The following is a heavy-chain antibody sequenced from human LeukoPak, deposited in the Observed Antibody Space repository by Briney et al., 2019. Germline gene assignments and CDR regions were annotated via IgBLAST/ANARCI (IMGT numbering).Heavy chain of an antibody. J-gene: IGHJ4*02. CDR3: ARGGWLDDY. CDR1: GYSFTNYW. D-gene: IGHD6-19*01. V-gene: IGHV5-10-1*01. CDR2: INPSDSYT. Sequence: GEYLRISCKGSGYSFTNYWISWVRQMPGKGLEWMGRINPSDSYTNYNPSFQGHVTFSVDKSIATAYLQWTALKASDTPMYYCARGGWLDDYWGQGTLVTVSS.